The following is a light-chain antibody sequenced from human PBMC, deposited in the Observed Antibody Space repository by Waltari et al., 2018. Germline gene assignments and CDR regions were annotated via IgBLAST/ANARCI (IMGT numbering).Light chain of an antibody. J-gene: IGKJ4*01. CDR2: DAS. Sequence: EIVLTQSPATLSLSPGERATLSCRASPSVSSYLAWYQQKPGQAPRLLIYDASNRATGIPARFSGSGSATDFTLPISRLEPEDFAVYYCQQRSNWPPALTFGGGTKVEIK. CDR3: QQRSNWPPALT. CDR1: PSVSSY. V-gene: IGKV3-11*01.